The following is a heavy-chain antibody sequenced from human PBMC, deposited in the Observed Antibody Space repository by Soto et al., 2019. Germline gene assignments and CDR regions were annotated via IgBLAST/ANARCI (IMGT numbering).Heavy chain of an antibody. V-gene: IGHV3-21*06. J-gene: IGHJ3*01. CDR1: GFSFSSYT. CDR3: ATEPPGAGAFNF. D-gene: IGHD3-10*01. Sequence: PGGSLRLSCAGSGFSFSSYTLNWVRQTPGKGLEWVASTTNDSNYISYADSVEGRFTISSDNAKSSLSLHMSSLRVEDTAVYFCATEPPGAGAFNFWGQGTLVTVSS. CDR2: TTNDSNYI.